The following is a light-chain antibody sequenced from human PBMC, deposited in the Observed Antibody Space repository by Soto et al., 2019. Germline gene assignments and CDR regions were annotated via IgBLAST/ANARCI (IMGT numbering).Light chain of an antibody. V-gene: IGKV1-5*01. J-gene: IGKJ4*01. CDR3: QPYYRYPLT. CDR2: DVS. CDR1: QSFSTW. Sequence: DIQMTQSPSTLSASVGDRVTITCRASQSFSTWLAGYQQKPGRAHNLLIYDVSNLESGVPARFSGSGSGTAVTLTISGLQPVYFATNYCQPYYRYPLTFGGGPTVEIQ.